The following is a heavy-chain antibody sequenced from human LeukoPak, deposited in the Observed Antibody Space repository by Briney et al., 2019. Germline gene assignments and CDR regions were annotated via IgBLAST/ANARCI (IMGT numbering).Heavy chain of an antibody. J-gene: IGHJ3*02. CDR2: INPNSGGT. Sequence: ASVKVSCKASGYTFTGYYMHWVRQAPGQGLEWMGWINPNSGGTNYAQKFQGRVTMTRDTSISTAYMELSRLRSDDTAVYYCAREASSGWLGAFDIWGQGTMVPVSS. CDR1: GYTFTGYY. D-gene: IGHD6-19*01. CDR3: AREASSGWLGAFDI. V-gene: IGHV1-2*02.